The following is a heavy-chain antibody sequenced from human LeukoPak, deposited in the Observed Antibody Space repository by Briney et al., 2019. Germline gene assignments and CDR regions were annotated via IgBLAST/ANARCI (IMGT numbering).Heavy chain of an antibody. V-gene: IGHV3-23*01. CDR2: ISGSGGST. D-gene: IGHD6-19*01. CDR1: GFTFSSYA. J-gene: IGHJ4*02. Sequence: GGSLRLSCAASGFTFSSYAMSWVRQAPGKGLEWVSAISGSGGSTYYADSVKGRFTISRHNSKNTMYLQMNSLRAEDTAVYYCAKFKAVAGRSFYFDYWGQETLVTVSS. CDR3: AKFKAVAGRSFYFDY.